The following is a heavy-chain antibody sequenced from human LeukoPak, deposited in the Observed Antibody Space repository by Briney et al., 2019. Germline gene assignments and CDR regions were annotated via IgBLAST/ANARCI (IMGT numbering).Heavy chain of an antibody. CDR2: ISYDGSNK. D-gene: IGHD1-14*01. CDR1: GFTFSSYA. Sequence: GGSPRLSCAASGFTFSSYAMHWVRQAPGKGLEWVAVISYDGSNKYYADSVKGRFTISRDNSKNTLYLQMNSLRAEDTAVYYCARGISVKEPGNYWGQGTLVTVSS. CDR3: ARGISVKEPGNY. V-gene: IGHV3-30*04. J-gene: IGHJ4*02.